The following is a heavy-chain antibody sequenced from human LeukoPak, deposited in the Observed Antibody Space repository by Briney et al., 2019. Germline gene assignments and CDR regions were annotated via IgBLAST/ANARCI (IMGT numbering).Heavy chain of an antibody. D-gene: IGHD6-19*01. Sequence: SETLSLTCTVFYGSFSGYYWSWIRQPPGKGLEWIGEINHSGSTNYNPSLKSRVTISVDTSKNQFSLKLSSVTAADTAVYYCVAGTTSDFDYWGQGTLVTVSS. CDR1: YGSFSGYY. CDR3: VAGTTSDFDY. CDR2: INHSGST. V-gene: IGHV4-34*01. J-gene: IGHJ4*02.